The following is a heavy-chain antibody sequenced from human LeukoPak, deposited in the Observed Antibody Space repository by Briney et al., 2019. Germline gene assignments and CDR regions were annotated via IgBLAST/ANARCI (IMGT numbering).Heavy chain of an antibody. CDR3: GKFTAMVVVTALND. J-gene: IGHJ4*02. V-gene: IGHV3-23*01. Sequence: RGSLRLSSAAPGFTFSTYAMRWVRQAPGKGLEWVSAISVGGGNTYYADSGKGPFTISRDNTNKTLYLQMNRLRAEDTAVYLSGKFTAMVVVTALNDWGQGTMVTVSS. CDR1: GFTFSTYA. CDR2: ISVGGGNT. D-gene: IGHD2-21*02.